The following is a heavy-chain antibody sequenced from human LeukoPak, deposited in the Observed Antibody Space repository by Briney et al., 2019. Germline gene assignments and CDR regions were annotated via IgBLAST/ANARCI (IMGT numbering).Heavy chain of an antibody. J-gene: IGHJ4*02. CDR3: ARTVPGYPDDYFDY. D-gene: IGHD6-19*01. CDR1: GFTFSRHW. Sequence: GGSLRLSCAASGFTFSRHWMSWVRQTPGKGLERVAHMNQDGSAIYYVDSVKGRFTISKDNAKNSLCLQMTGLTVADTAVYYCARTVPGYPDDYFDYWGQGTLVTVSS. V-gene: IGHV3-7*01. CDR2: MNQDGSAI.